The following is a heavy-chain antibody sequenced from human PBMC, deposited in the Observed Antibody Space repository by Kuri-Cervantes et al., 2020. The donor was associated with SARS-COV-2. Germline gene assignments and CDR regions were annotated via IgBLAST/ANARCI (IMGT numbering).Heavy chain of an antibody. Sequence: GESLKISCAASGFTFSSYAMSWVRQAPGKGLEWVSAISGSGGSTYYPGSVKGQFTISRENAKNSLYLQMNSLRAEDTAVYYCAKAPRDYYDSSGYYQYYDYWGQGTLVTVSS. CDR2: ISGSGGST. V-gene: IGHV3-23*01. J-gene: IGHJ4*02. D-gene: IGHD3-22*01. CDR3: AKAPRDYYDSSGYYQYYDY. CDR1: GFTFSSYA.